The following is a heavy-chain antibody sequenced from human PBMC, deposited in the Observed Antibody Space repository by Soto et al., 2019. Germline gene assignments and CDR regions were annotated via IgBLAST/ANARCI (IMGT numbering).Heavy chain of an antibody. J-gene: IGHJ4*02. V-gene: IGHV4-61*01. D-gene: IGHD3-16*02. CDR2: ISNSETT. CDR1: GVSVTGGNFF. Sequence: QVQLQGSGPRLVKPSEALSLSCTVSGVSVTGGNFFWCWVRQPPGKTLEWLGCISNSETTNSNPSLKSRLTLSLDTSRNQFSLRLNSVTAADTAVYFCARGGLHLGEFSLDQFDSWGEGTLVNVSS. CDR3: ARGGLHLGEFSLDQFDS.